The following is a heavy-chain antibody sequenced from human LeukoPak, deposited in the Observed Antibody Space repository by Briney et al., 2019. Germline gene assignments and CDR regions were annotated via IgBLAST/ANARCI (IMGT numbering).Heavy chain of an antibody. V-gene: IGHV3-23*01. Sequence: QAGGSLRLSCAASGFTFSSYAMSWVRQAPGKGLEWVSSICGNSGNTYYTDSVKGRFTISRDNSKNTLYLQMNSLRAEDTALYYCAKGISGGTCYFGSDYWGLGTLVTVSS. J-gene: IGHJ4*02. CDR3: AKGISGGTCYFGSDY. CDR2: ICGNSGNT. D-gene: IGHD2-15*01. CDR1: GFTFSSYA.